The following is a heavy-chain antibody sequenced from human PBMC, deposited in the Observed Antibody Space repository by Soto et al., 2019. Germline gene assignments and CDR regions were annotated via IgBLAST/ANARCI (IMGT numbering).Heavy chain of an antibody. Sequence: QITLKESGPTLVKPTQTLTLTCTFSGFSLSTSGVGVGWIRQPPGKALEWLALIYWDDAKHYSPSLKSRLTITKDPSKNQVVLTMTNMDPVETATNYCANKGGGDRILDYWGQGTLVTVSS. J-gene: IGHJ4*02. V-gene: IGHV2-5*02. CDR1: GFSLSTSGVG. CDR2: IYWDDAK. CDR3: ANKGGGDRILDY. D-gene: IGHD3-16*01.